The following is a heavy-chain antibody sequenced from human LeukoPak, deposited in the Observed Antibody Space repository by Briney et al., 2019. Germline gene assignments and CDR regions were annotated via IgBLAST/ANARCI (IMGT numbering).Heavy chain of an antibody. CDR2: IKENGGEK. D-gene: IGHD2-2*01. J-gene: IGHJ4*02. CDR3: ARGYCSTDNCYAGLNFDY. V-gene: IGHV3-7*03. CDR1: GFTFTNYW. Sequence: QPGGSLRLSCVVSGFTFTNYWMAWVRQAPGKGLEWVADIKENGGEKYYVDSVEGRFTISRDNADNSLYLQMNSLRAEDTAVYYCARGYCSTDNCYAGLNFDYRGQGTLVTVSS.